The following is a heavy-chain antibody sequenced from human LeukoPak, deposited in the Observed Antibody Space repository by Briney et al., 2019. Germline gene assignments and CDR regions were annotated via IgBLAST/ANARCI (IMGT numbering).Heavy chain of an antibody. Sequence: SETLSLTCTVSGGSISSYYWSWIRQPPGKGLEWIGDIYYSGSTNYNPSLKSRVTISVDTSKNQFSLKLSSVTAADTAVYYCARRSSSWYDFDYWGQGTLVTVSS. CDR2: IYYSGST. D-gene: IGHD6-13*01. V-gene: IGHV4-59*01. CDR3: ARRSSSWYDFDY. J-gene: IGHJ4*02. CDR1: GGSISSYY.